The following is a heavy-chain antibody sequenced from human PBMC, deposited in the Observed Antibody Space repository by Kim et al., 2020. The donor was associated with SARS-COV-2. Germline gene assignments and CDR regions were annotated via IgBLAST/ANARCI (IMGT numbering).Heavy chain of an antibody. Sequence: TSCAQKVQGRVTMTRDTSPSTVYMELGSLRAEGTAVYYCARKYGDYGMDVWGQGTTVTVSS. CDR3: ARKYGDYGMDV. CDR2: T. V-gene: IGHV1-46*01. D-gene: IGHD4-17*01. J-gene: IGHJ6*02.